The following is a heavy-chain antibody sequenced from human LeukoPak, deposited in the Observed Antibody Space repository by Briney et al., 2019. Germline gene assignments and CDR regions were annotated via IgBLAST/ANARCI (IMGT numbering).Heavy chain of an antibody. J-gene: IGHJ4*02. V-gene: IGHV4-59*01. CDR3: AKPQYYYGSGSYYNEDLTLKRSFDY. CDR2: IYYSGST. D-gene: IGHD3-10*01. Sequence: SETLSLTCTVSGGSISSYYWSWIRQPPGKGLEWIGYIYYSGSTNYNPSLKSRVTISVDTSKNQFSLKLSSVTAADTAVYYCAKPQYYYGSGSYYNEDLTLKRSFDYWGQGTLVTVSS. CDR1: GGSISSYY.